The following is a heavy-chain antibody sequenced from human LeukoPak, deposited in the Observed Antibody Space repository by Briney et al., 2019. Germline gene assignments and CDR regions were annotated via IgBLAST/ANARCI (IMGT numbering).Heavy chain of an antibody. D-gene: IGHD3-22*01. V-gene: IGHV4-31*03. CDR2: IYYSGST. CDR3: ASRSGYYAGFDAFDI. Sequence: SETLSLTCTVSGVSISSGGYYWSWIRQHPGKGLEWIGYIYYSGSTYYNPSLKSRVTISVDTSKNQFSLKLSSVTAADTAVYYCASRSGYYAGFDAFDIWGQGTMVTVSS. J-gene: IGHJ3*02. CDR1: GVSISSGGYY.